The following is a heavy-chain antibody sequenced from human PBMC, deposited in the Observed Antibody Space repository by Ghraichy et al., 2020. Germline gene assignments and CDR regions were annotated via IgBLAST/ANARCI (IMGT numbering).Heavy chain of an antibody. J-gene: IGHJ3*02. Sequence: GGSLRLSCAASGFTFSSYGMHWVRQAPGKGLEWVAVIWYDGSNKYYADSVKGRFTISRDNSKNTLYLQMNSLRAEDTAVYYCARGMTTVTHDGAFDIWGQGTMVTVSS. CDR3: ARGMTTVTHDGAFDI. V-gene: IGHV3-33*01. CDR2: IWYDGSNK. CDR1: GFTFSSYG. D-gene: IGHD4-17*01.